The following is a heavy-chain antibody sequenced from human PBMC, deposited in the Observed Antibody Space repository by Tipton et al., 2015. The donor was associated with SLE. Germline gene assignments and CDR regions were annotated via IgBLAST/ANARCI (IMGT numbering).Heavy chain of an antibody. Sequence: TLSLTCTVSSGSISINYRSWIRQPPGKGLEWIGYISNSGSTNYNPSLKSRVTISVDTSKNQFSLKLSSVTAADTAVYYCARDTGAELDYWGQGTLVTVSS. CDR3: ARDTGAELDY. CDR1: SGSISINY. CDR2: ISNSGST. D-gene: IGHD7-27*01. J-gene: IGHJ4*02. V-gene: IGHV4-4*08.